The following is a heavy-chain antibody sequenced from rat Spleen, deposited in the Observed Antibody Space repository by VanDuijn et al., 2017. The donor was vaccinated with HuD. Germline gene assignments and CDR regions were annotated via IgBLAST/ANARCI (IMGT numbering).Heavy chain of an antibody. V-gene: IGHV5-20*01. Sequence: EVQLVESGGGLVQPGRSLKLSCAASGFTFSDYYMAWVRQAPTRGLEWVASINYDSDSTYYRDSVKGRFTISRDNAKSTLYLQMDSLRSEDTATYYCATSGNGFAYWGQGTLVTVSS. D-gene: IGHD4-3*01. CDR3: ATSGNGFAY. CDR2: INYDSDST. CDR1: GFTFSDYY. J-gene: IGHJ3*01.